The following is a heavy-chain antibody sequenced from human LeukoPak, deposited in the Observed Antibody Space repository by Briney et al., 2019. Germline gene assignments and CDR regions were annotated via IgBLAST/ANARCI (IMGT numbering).Heavy chain of an antibody. D-gene: IGHD3-22*01. CDR1: GGSFSGYY. CDR2: INHSGST. Sequence: PSETLSLTCAVYGGSFSGYYWSWLRQPPGKGLEWIGEINHSGSTNYNPSLNSRVTISVDTSKNQFSLKLSSVTAADTAVYYCAREYYYDSSGCYDYWGQGTLVTVSS. J-gene: IGHJ4*02. CDR3: AREYYYDSSGCYDY. V-gene: IGHV4-34*01.